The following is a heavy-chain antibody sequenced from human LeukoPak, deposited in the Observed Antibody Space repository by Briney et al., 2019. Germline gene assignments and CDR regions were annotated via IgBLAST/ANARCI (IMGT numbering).Heavy chain of an antibody. J-gene: IGHJ4*02. CDR2: ISAYNGNT. D-gene: IGHD3-10*01. V-gene: IGHV1-18*01. CDR1: GYTFTSYG. Sequence: ASVKVSFKASGYTFTSYGISWVRQAPGQGLEWMGWISAYNGNTNYAQKLQGRVTMTTDTSTSTAYMELRSLRSDDTAVYYCARDVRRFGEFYPPFDYWGQGTLVTVSS. CDR3: ARDVRRFGEFYPPFDY.